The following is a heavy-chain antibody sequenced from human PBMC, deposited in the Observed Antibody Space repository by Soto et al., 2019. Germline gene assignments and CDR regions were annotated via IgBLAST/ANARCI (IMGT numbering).Heavy chain of an antibody. D-gene: IGHD2-2*01. Sequence: QVQLVESGGGVVQPGRPLRLSCTISGFTLSSFGMHWLRQAPGKGLEWLATSSYDGRKTEYVDSVKGRFTISRDNRRNVVFLDVGYPKTEDTGLYYCAKDRGHRRGQPDYWGRGTLVTVSS. CDR3: AKDRGHRRGQPDY. CDR2: SSYDGRKT. J-gene: IGHJ4*02. CDR1: GFTLSSFG. V-gene: IGHV3-30*18.